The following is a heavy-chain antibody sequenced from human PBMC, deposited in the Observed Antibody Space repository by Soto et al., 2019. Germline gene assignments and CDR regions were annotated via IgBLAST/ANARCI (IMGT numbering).Heavy chain of an antibody. J-gene: IGHJ5*02. Sequence: QVQLVQSGAEVKKPGSSVKVSCKASGGTFSSYTMTWVRQAPGRGPEWMGGIIPIFGTTNYAQRFQGRITITADVSTSTAYMELISLTSEDTAVYYCAREGAGMAATFDPWGQGTLVTVSS. CDR3: AREGAGMAATFDP. CDR2: IIPIFGTT. D-gene: IGHD1-1*01. CDR1: GGTFSSYT. V-gene: IGHV1-69*01.